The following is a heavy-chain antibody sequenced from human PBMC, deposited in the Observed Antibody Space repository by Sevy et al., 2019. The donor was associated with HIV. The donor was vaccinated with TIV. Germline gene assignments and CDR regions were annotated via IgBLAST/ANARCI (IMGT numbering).Heavy chain of an antibody. J-gene: IGHJ6*02. CDR2: IIPIIGTT. Sequence: ASVKVSCKASGGTFSFYGISWVRQAPGQGLEWMAGIIPIIGTTKYAQKFQGRVTITADESTRPAYMELSSLRSEDTAVYYCARGGPDDILTHYGMDVWGQGTTVTVSS. CDR1: GGTFSFYG. D-gene: IGHD3-9*01. V-gene: IGHV1-69*13. CDR3: ARGGPDDILTHYGMDV.